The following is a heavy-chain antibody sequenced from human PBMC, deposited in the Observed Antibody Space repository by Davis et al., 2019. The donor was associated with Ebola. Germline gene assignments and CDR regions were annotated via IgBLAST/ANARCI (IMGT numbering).Heavy chain of an antibody. Sequence: GESLKISCAASGFDFNDFAMHWVRQAPGKGLEWIAVVSFDGGNKFYADSVKGRFTISRDNAKNSLYLQMNSLRAEDTALYYCAKDRGTYYYDSSGLNDAFDIWGQGTMVTVSS. CDR3: AKDRGTYYYDSSGLNDAFDI. CDR2: VSFDGGNK. V-gene: IGHV3-30*18. J-gene: IGHJ3*02. D-gene: IGHD3-22*01. CDR1: GFDFNDFA.